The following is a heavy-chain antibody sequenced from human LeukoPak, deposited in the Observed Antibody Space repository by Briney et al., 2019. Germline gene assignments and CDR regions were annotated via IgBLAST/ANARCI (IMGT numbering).Heavy chain of an antibody. J-gene: IGHJ5*02. CDR2: ISSSSSTI. D-gene: IGHD5-18*01. CDR1: GFTFSSYS. V-gene: IGHV3-48*04. CDR3: ARGGMGYSYGPNWFDP. Sequence: GGSLRLSCAASGFTFSSYSMNWVRQAPGKGLEWVSYISSSSSTIYYADSVKGRFTIPRDNAKNSLYLQMNSLRAEDTAVYYCARGGMGYSYGPNWFDPWGQGTLVTVSS.